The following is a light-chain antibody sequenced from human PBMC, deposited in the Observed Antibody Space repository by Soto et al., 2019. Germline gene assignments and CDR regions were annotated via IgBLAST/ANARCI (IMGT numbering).Light chain of an antibody. CDR2: AAS. CDR1: QSISSY. V-gene: IGKV1-39*01. J-gene: IGKJ2*01. Sequence: DIQMTQSPSSLSASVGDRVTITCRASQSISSYLNWYQQKPVKAPKLLIYAASSLQSGVPSRFSGSVSGQDFTLTISSRQPEEFATYYCQQSYSTPRPFGQGTKLELK. CDR3: QQSYSTPRP.